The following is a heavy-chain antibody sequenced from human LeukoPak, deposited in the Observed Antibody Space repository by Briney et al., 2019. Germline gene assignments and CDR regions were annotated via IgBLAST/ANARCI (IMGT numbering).Heavy chain of an antibody. Sequence: PGGSLRLSCAASGYTFSSYSMNWVRQAPGKGLEWVSAISGSGGSTYYADSVKGRFTISRDNSKNTLYLQMNSLRAEDTAVYYCAKDRASSGYYYFDYWGQGTLVTVSS. CDR1: GYTFSSYS. CDR2: ISGSGGST. V-gene: IGHV3-23*01. CDR3: AKDRASSGYYYFDY. D-gene: IGHD3-22*01. J-gene: IGHJ4*02.